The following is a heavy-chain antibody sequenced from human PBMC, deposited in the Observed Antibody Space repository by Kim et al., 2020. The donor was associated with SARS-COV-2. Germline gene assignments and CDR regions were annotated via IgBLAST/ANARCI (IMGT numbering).Heavy chain of an antibody. V-gene: IGHV3-9*01. CDR2: ISWNSGSI. CDR3: ARLNDSSGYYYFDY. J-gene: IGHJ4*02. Sequence: GGSLRLSCAASGFTFDDYAMHWVRQAPGKGLEWVSGISWNSGSIGYADSVKGRFTISRDNAKNSLYLQMNSLRAEDTALYYCARLNDSSGYYYFDYWGQG. D-gene: IGHD3-22*01. CDR1: GFTFDDYA.